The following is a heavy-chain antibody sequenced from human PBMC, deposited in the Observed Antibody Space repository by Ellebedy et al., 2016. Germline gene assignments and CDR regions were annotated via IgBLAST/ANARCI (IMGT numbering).Heavy chain of an antibody. V-gene: IGHV1-18*01. CDR3: ARELPAGHYYGMDV. J-gene: IGHJ6*02. D-gene: IGHD2-2*01. CDR1: GYTFTSYG. Sequence: ASVKVSCKASGYTFTSYGISWVRQAPGQGLEWMGWISAYNGNTNYAQKFQGRVTITADKSTSTAYMELSSLRSEDTAVYYCARELPAGHYYGMDVWGQGTTVTVSS. CDR2: ISAYNGNT.